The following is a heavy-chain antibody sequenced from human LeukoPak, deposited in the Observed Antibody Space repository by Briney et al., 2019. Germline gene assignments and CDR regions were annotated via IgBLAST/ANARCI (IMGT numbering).Heavy chain of an antibody. CDR2: ISSNGGST. CDR1: GFTFSSYA. Sequence: GGSLRLSCAASGFTFSSYAMHWVRQAPGKGLEYVSAISSNGGSTYYANSVKGRFTISRDNSKNTLYLQMGSLRAEDMAVYYCARGSYYDFWSGYEDYWGQGTLVTVSS. CDR3: ARGSYYDFWSGYEDY. J-gene: IGHJ4*02. V-gene: IGHV3-64*01. D-gene: IGHD3-3*01.